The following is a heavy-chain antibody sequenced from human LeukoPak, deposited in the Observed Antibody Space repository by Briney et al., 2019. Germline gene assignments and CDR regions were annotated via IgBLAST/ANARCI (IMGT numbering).Heavy chain of an antibody. D-gene: IGHD3-3*01. J-gene: IGHJ6*02. CDR2: ISGSSDYI. CDR3: ARVLFGYYGVDV. V-gene: IGHV3-21*01. Sequence: PGGSLRLSCAASGFTISTYSMNWVRQAPGKGLEWVSSISGSSDYIFYADSVKGRFTMSRDNAKNSLYLQMNSLRAEDTAVYYCARVLFGYYGVDVWGQGTTVTVSS. CDR1: GFTISTYS.